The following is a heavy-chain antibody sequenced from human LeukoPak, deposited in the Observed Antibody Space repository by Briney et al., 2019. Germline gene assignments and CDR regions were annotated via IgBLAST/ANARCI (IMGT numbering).Heavy chain of an antibody. J-gene: IGHJ4*02. Sequence: GGSLRLSCAASGFTFSDYAMHWVRQAPGKGLEWVAVISKDGSDKYYPGSVRGRFTISRDNSKNTLYLQMNSLGAEDTAVYYCARVSYYDSSGYYFLSYVDYWGQGTLVTVSS. CDR3: ARVSYYDSSGYYFLSYVDY. D-gene: IGHD3-22*01. CDR1: GFTFSDYA. CDR2: ISKDGSDK. V-gene: IGHV3-30*14.